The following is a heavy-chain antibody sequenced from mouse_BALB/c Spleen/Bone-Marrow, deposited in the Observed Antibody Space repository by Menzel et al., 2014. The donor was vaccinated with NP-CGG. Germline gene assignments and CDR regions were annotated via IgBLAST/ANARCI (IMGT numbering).Heavy chain of an antibody. Sequence: DVKLQESGAELVKPGASVKLSCTASGFNIKDTYMHWVKQRPEQGLEWIGRIDPANGNTKYDPKFQGKATITADTSSNTAYLQLSSLTSEDTAVYYCASYRYAWYFDVWGAGTTVTASS. V-gene: IGHV14-3*02. CDR3: ASYRYAWYFDV. CDR2: IDPANGNT. CDR1: GFNIKDTY. D-gene: IGHD2-14*01. J-gene: IGHJ1*01.